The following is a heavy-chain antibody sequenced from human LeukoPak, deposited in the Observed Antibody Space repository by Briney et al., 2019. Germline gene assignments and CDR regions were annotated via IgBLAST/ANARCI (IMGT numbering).Heavy chain of an antibody. Sequence: AAVKVSCKASGYTSTGYYIHWVRQAPGQGREWMGWINPNSGGTNYGQKFQGRVTMTRDTSISRAYMELGRLRSDGTAVYYCARGRPGEYSGSNWGQGTLVTVSS. CDR1: GYTSTGYY. D-gene: IGHD1-26*01. CDR2: INPNSGGT. J-gene: IGHJ4*02. V-gene: IGHV1-2*02. CDR3: ARGRPGEYSGSN.